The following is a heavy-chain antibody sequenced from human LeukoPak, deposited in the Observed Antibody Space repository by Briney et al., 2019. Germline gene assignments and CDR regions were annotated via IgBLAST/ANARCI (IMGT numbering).Heavy chain of an antibody. CDR2: ISSSGGAI. D-gene: IGHD5-18*01. J-gene: IGHJ4*02. Sequence: PGGSLRLSCAASGFTFSDYYMSWIRQAPGKGLEWRSYISSSGGAIYYADSVMGRFTISRDNAKNSVYLQMNSLRAEDTAVYYCASVDTGMIDYWGQGTLVTVSS. CDR1: GFTFSDYY. CDR3: ASVDTGMIDY. V-gene: IGHV3-11*04.